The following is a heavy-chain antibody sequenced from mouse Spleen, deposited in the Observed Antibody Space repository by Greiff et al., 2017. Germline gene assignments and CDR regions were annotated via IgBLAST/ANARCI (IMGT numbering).Heavy chain of an antibody. J-gene: IGHJ2*01. CDR3: AREDSLLRLGYFDY. V-gene: IGHV1-19*01. CDR1: GYTFTDYY. Sequence: VQLQQSGPVLVKPGASVKMSCKASGYTFTDYYMNWVKQSHGKSLEWIGVINPYNGGTSYNQKFKGKATLTVDKSSSTAYMELNSLTSEDSAVYYCAREDSLLRLGYFDYWGQGTTLTVSS. CDR2: INPYNGGT. D-gene: IGHD1-2*01.